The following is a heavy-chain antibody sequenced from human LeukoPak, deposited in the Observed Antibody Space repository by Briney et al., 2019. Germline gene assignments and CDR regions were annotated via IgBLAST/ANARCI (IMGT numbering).Heavy chain of an antibody. CDR2: IYTSGST. CDR3: AKGTSSGWYYFDY. Sequence: SETLSLTCTVSGGSISSGSHYWSWIRQPAGKGLEWIGRIYTSGSTNFNPSLKSRVTISVDTSKNQFSLKLSSVTAADTAVYYCAKGTSSGWYYFDYWGQGTLVTVSS. V-gene: IGHV4-61*02. CDR1: GGSISSGSHY. J-gene: IGHJ4*02. D-gene: IGHD6-19*01.